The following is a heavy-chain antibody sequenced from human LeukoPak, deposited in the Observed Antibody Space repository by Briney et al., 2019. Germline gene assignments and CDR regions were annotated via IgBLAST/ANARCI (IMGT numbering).Heavy chain of an antibody. CDR2: VIPVFGTP. CDR1: GGSFSSYD. D-gene: IGHD4-23*01. CDR3: ATPDAGNSEGGIDS. J-gene: IGHJ4*02. V-gene: IGHV1-69*05. Sequence: ASVKVSCKTSGGSFSSYDISWVRQAPEQGLGWMGGVIPVFGTPNYAQKFQGRLTLTTDESTGTAYMELSSLTSEDTAVYYCATPDAGNSEGGIDSWGQGTLVIVSS.